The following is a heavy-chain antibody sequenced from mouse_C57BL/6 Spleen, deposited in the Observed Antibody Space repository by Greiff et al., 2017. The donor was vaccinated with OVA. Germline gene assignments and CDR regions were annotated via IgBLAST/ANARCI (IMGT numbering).Heavy chain of an antibody. Sequence: QVQLQQSGAELARPGASVKLSCKASGYTFTSYGISWVKQRTGQGLEWIGENYPRSGNTYYNEKFKGKATLTADKSSSTAYMELRSLTSEDSAVYFCARYLITKGYFDVWGTGTTVTVSS. CDR3: ARYLITKGYFDV. CDR2: NYPRSGNT. V-gene: IGHV1-81*01. J-gene: IGHJ1*03. D-gene: IGHD1-1*01. CDR1: GYTFTSYG.